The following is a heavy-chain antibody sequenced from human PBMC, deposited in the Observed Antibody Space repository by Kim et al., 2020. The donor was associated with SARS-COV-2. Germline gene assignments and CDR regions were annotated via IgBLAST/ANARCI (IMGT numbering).Heavy chain of an antibody. Sequence: PSLKSRVTISVDTSKNQFSLKLSSVTAADTAVYYCARHWEAAAGSGEFDPWGQGTLVTVSS. J-gene: IGHJ5*02. CDR3: ARHWEAAAGSGEFDP. D-gene: IGHD6-13*01. V-gene: IGHV4-39*01.